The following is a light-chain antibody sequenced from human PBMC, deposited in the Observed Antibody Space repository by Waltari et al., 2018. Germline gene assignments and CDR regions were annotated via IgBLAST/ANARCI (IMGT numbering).Light chain of an antibody. V-gene: IGLV2-14*03. CDR2: DVT. J-gene: IGLJ2*01. CDR3: CSFTATHTLL. CDR1: NNDVGASKF. Sequence: QSALTQPASVSGSPGQSITISCTGTNNDVGASKFVSWYQQHPGKAPHRMIYDVTERPSVIASRFSGSKSAKPASLTISGLLPEDEAIYYCCSFTATHTLLFGGGTTVTVL.